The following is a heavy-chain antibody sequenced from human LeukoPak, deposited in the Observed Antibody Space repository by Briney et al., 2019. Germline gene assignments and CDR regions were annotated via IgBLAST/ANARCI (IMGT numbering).Heavy chain of an antibody. Sequence: PSETLSLTCTVSGVSISSSSYYWRSIRQPPGKGLEWIGSIYSRGSTYYNPSLKSRVTISVDTSKNQFSLKLSSVTAADTAVYYCAREDNVEMATGYWGQGTLVSVSS. CDR3: AREDNVEMATGY. J-gene: IGHJ4*02. V-gene: IGHV4-39*07. D-gene: IGHD5-24*01. CDR1: GVSISSSSYY. CDR2: IYSRGST.